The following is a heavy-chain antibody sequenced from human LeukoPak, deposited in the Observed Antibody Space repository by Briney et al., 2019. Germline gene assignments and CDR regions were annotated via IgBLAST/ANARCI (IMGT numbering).Heavy chain of an antibody. CDR3: AKTLGYCSSTSCYLMNAFDI. D-gene: IGHD2-2*01. CDR1: GGSFSGYY. J-gene: IGHJ3*02. CDR2: INHSGST. Sequence: PSETLSLTCAVYGGSFSGYYWSWIRQPPGKGLEWIGEINHSGSTNYNPSLKSRVTISVDTSKNQFSLKLSSVTAADTAVYYCAKTLGYCSSTSCYLMNAFDIWGQGTMVTVSS. V-gene: IGHV4-34*01.